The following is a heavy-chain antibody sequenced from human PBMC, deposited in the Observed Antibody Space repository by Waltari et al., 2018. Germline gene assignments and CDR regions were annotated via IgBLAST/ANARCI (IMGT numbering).Heavy chain of an antibody. Sequence: QVQLVQSGAEVKKPGASVKVSCKASGYTFTSYYMHWVRQAPGQGLEWMGIINPRGGSTRHAQKFQGIVTMTRDTSTSTVYMELSSLRSEDTAVYYCARDVTMVRGVIDYYGMDVWGQGTTVTVSS. CDR2: INPRGGST. CDR3: ARDVTMVRGVIDYYGMDV. V-gene: IGHV1-46*01. J-gene: IGHJ6*02. D-gene: IGHD3-10*01. CDR1: GYTFTSYY.